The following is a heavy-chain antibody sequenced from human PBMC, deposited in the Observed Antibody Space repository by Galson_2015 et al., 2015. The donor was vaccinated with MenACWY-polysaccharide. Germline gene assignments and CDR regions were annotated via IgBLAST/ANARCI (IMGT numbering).Heavy chain of an antibody. CDR3: TADFPGGSYPFDY. D-gene: IGHD1-26*01. CDR1: GFSFSASW. CDR2: IKSKRDGETT. V-gene: IGHV3-15*01. J-gene: IGHJ4*02. Sequence: SLRLSCAASGFSFSASWMSWVRQAPGKGLEWVAHIKSKRDGETTEYAAPVKGRFIISRDDSKNILYLQMNSLETEDTAVYYCTADFPGGSYPFDYGGQGTLVTVSS.